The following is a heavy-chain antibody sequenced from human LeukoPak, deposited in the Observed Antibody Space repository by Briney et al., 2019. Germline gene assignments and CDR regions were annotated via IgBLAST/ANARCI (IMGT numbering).Heavy chain of an antibody. CDR3: AREGYDFWSGYYTLEYYYYYMDV. Sequence: SETLSLTCTVSGGSISSYYWSWIRQPPGKGLEWIGYIYYSGSTNYNPSLKSRVTMSVDTSKNQFSLKLSSVTAADTAVYYCAREGYDFWSGYYTLEYYYYYMDVWGKGTTVTVSS. CDR1: GGSISSYY. D-gene: IGHD3-3*01. CDR2: IYYSGST. V-gene: IGHV4-59*12. J-gene: IGHJ6*03.